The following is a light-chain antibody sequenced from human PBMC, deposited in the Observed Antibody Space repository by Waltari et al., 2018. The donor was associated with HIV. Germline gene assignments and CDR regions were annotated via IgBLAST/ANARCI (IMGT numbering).Light chain of an antibody. CDR2: LGT. V-gene: IGKV2-28*01. CDR1: QSLLHSNGYKY. CDR3: MQALQSPLA. J-gene: IGKJ4*01. Sequence: DIVMTQSPLSLLVTPGEPASISCSSSQSLLHSNGYKYLDWYLQKPGQSPQLMFYLGTYRASGVPDRFSGSGSGTYFTLTISRVEDEDVGVYYCMQALQSPLAFGRGTKVEIK.